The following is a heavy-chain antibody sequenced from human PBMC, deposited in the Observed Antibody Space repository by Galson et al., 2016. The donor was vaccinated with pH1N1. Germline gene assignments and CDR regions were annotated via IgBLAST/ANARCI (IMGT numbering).Heavy chain of an antibody. Sequence: SLRLSCAASGFTFTSYAMPWVRQAPGKGLEWVAVTLYDGTNKYYADSVKRRFTISRDKTQSTVYLQMKSLRTEDTAVYYCARDSEYSGHEGFHWAQGTLVIVSS. D-gene: IGHD5-12*01. J-gene: IGHJ4*02. V-gene: IGHV3-30*04. CDR2: TLYDGTNK. CDR3: ARDSEYSGHEGFH. CDR1: GFTFTSYA.